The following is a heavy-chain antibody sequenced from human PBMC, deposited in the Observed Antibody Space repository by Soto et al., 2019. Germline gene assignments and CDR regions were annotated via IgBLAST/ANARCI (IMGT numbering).Heavy chain of an antibody. Sequence: EVQLVESGGGLVQPGGSLRLSCAASGFTVSTYYMTWVRQAPGMGLEWVSVIYTGGTTYYADSVKGRFTISRDNSKNTLYLQMHSLRAEDTAVYSCARVESGYDYYYYYYMDLWGKGTTVTVSS. J-gene: IGHJ6*03. CDR3: ARVESGYDYYYYYYMDL. CDR1: GFTVSTYY. V-gene: IGHV3-66*01. CDR2: IYTGGTT. D-gene: IGHD5-12*01.